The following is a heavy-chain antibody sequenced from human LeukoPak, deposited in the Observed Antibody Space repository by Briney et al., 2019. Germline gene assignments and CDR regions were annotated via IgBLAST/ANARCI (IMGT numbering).Heavy chain of an antibody. D-gene: IGHD5-18*01. Sequence: GGSLSLSCAGSGFRFSDYFMSWVRQAPGKGLEWVSYISSSGASTTYADSVRGRFTVSRDNTMNSLYLQMNSLRVEDTAVYYCARDLAYGYEEFDYWGQGTLVTVSS. J-gene: IGHJ4*02. CDR2: ISSSGAST. CDR3: ARDLAYGYEEFDY. CDR1: GFRFSDYF. V-gene: IGHV3-11*01.